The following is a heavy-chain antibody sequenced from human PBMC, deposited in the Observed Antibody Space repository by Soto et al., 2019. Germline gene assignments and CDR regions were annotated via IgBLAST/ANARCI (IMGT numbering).Heavy chain of an antibody. Sequence: ASVKVSCKASGYTFTRYDINWVRQATGQGLEWMGWMNPNSGNTGYAQKFQGRVTMTRNTSISTAYMELSSLRSEDTAVYYCARPRAYYGSGSYSYYYCGMDVWGQGTTVTVSS. CDR1: GYTFTRYD. CDR3: ARPRAYYGSGSYSYYYCGMDV. CDR2: MNPNSGNT. V-gene: IGHV1-8*01. J-gene: IGHJ6*02. D-gene: IGHD3-10*01.